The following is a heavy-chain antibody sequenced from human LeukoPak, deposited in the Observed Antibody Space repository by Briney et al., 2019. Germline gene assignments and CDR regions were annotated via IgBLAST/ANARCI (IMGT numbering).Heavy chain of an antibody. J-gene: IGHJ4*02. V-gene: IGHV3-74*01. CDR3: ARDRSVTNGGFDY. D-gene: IGHD7-27*01. Sequence: GGSLRLACAASGFTFSHYWMHWVRQAPGKGLVWVSRINTDGSDTVYADSVKGRFTISRDNAKNTLYLQMNSLRAEDTAVYYCARDRSVTNGGFDYWGQGTLVTVSS. CDR1: GFTFSHYW. CDR2: INTDGSDT.